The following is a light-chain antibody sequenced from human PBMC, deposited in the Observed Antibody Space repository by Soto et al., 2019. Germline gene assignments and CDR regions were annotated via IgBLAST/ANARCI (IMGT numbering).Light chain of an antibody. Sequence: EIVLTQSPGTLSLSPGERATLSCRASQSVTSTYLAWYQQKPGQAPRLLIYGASSRATGIPDRFSGSWSGTDFTLTISRLEPEDFAVYYCQQYGSSVWGTFGQGTNLEIK. CDR3: QQYGSSVWGT. J-gene: IGKJ2*01. V-gene: IGKV3-20*01. CDR1: QSVTSTY. CDR2: GAS.